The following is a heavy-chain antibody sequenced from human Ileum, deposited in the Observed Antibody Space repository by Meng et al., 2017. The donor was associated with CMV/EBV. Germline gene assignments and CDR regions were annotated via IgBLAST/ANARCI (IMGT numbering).Heavy chain of an antibody. V-gene: IGHV3-7*01. D-gene: IGHD5-24*01. J-gene: IGHJ6*02. CDR2: INQDGSEK. CDR3: ARDWRTGYTHSMDV. Sequence: GGSLRLSCAASGFTFSAYKMSWVRQAPGKGLEWAATINQDGSEKYYVESLKGRFTISRDNAKDSLFLQMDSLRAEDTAMYFCARDWRTGYTHSMDVWGQGTTVTVSS. CDR1: GFTFSAYK.